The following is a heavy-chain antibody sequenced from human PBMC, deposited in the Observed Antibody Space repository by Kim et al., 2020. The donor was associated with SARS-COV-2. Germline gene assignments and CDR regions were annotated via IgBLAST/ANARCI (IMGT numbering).Heavy chain of an antibody. Sequence: SETLSLTCTVSGGSISSSSYYWGWIRQPPGKGLEWIGSIYYSGSTYYNPSLKSRVTISVDTSKNQFSLKLSSVTAADTAVYYCARQSSSTSCYLPCVPWWFDPWGQGTLVTVSS. D-gene: IGHD2-2*01. CDR2: IYYSGST. J-gene: IGHJ5*02. CDR1: GGSISSSSYY. CDR3: ARQSSSTSCYLPCVPWWFDP. V-gene: IGHV4-39*01.